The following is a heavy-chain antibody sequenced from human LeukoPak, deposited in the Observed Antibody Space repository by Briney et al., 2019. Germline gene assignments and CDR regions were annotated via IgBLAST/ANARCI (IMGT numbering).Heavy chain of an antibody. CDR2: INHSGST. V-gene: IGHV4-34*01. J-gene: IGHJ4*02. D-gene: IGHD3-10*01. CDR1: GGSFSGYY. Sequence: SETLSLTCAVYGGSFSGYYWSWIRQPPGKGLEWIGEINHSGSTNYNPSLKSRVTISVDTSKNQFSLKLSSVTAADTAVYYCARPYYGSGSSFDYWGQGTLVTVSS. CDR3: ARPYYGSGSSFDY.